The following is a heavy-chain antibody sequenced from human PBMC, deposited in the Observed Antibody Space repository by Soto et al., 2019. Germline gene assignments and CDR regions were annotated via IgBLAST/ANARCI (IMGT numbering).Heavy chain of an antibody. Sequence: GGSLRLSCAASGFTFSSYSMNWVRQAPGKGLEWVSYISSSSSTIYYADSVKGRFTISRDNAKNSLYLQMNSLRAEDTAVYYCAREGRSCFSGGSCYSGGYYYYYYMDVWGKGTTVTVSS. D-gene: IGHD2-15*01. CDR3: AREGRSCFSGGSCYSGGYYYYYYMDV. J-gene: IGHJ6*03. V-gene: IGHV3-48*01. CDR2: ISSSSSTI. CDR1: GFTFSSYS.